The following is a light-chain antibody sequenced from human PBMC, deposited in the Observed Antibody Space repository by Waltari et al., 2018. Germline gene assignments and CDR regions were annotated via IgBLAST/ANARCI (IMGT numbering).Light chain of an antibody. CDR2: DAS. CDR3: QQFKSFLIT. J-gene: IGKJ5*01. V-gene: IGKV1-13*02. Sequence: SVGDRVTITCRASQGINSALAWYQQKPGKAPKLLIYDASSLESGVPSRFSGSGYGTDFTLTISSLQPEDFATYYCQQFKSFLITFGQGTRLEIK. CDR1: QGINSA.